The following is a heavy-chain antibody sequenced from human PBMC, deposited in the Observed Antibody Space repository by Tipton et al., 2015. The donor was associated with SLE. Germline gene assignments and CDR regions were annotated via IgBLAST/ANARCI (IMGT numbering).Heavy chain of an antibody. Sequence: TLSLTCTVSGHSISSSIYYWGWILQPPGQGLEWIGSIYSSGNTHYNPSLQSRVTMSVDTSKNQFSLRLSSVTAADTAVYYCVRGYKYGPGYYFDYWGRGTLVTVSS. CDR2: IYSSGNT. CDR1: GHSISSSIYY. V-gene: IGHV4-39*01. D-gene: IGHD3-10*01. J-gene: IGHJ4*02. CDR3: VRGYKYGPGYYFDY.